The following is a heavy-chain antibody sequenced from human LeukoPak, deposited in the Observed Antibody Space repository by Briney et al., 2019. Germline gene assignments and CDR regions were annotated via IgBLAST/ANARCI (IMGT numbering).Heavy chain of an antibody. V-gene: IGHV4-31*03. D-gene: IGHD4-17*01. CDR1: GGSISSGGYY. CDR3: VRGAAGYGTFDY. J-gene: IGHJ4*02. CDR2: IYYSGST. Sequence: PSETLSLTCTVSGGSISSGGYYWSWIRQHPGKGLEWIGYIYYSGSTYYNPSLKSRVTISVDTSKNQFSLKLSSVTAADTAVYYCVRGAAGYGTFDYWGQGTLVTVSS.